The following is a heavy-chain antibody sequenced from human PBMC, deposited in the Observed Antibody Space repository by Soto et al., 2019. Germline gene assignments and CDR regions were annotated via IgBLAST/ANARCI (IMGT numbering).Heavy chain of an antibody. CDR2: INAYNGNT. CDR3: ARDCGGDCYTRGGNFDY. D-gene: IGHD2-21*02. J-gene: IGHJ4*02. CDR1: GYTLRSYG. Sequence: ASVKVSCKASGYTLRSYGMTWVRQAPGQGLEWMGWINAYNGNTDYAQTFQGRVTMTTDTSTSTAYMELSSLRSEDTAVYYCARDCGGDCYTRGGNFDYWGQGTLVTVSS. V-gene: IGHV1-18*01.